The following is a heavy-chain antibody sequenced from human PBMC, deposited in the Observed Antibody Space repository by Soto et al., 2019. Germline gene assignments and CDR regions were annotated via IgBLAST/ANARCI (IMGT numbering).Heavy chain of an antibody. J-gene: IGHJ4*02. Sequence: PGGSLRLSCAASGFTFNNYAMIWVRQAPGKGLEWVSVISASGGSTNYADSVKGRFTISRDNAKNTLYLQMNSLRAEDTAVYYCARGRVALDYWGQGTLVTVSS. V-gene: IGHV3-23*01. CDR1: GFTFNNYA. CDR3: ARGRVALDY. CDR2: ISASGGST.